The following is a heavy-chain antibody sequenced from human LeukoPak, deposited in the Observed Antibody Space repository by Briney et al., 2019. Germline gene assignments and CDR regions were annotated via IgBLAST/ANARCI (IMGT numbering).Heavy chain of an antibody. CDR1: GGTFSSYA. Sequence: PRASVKVSCKASGGTFSSYAISWVRQAPGQGLEWMGGIIPIFGTANYAQKFQGRVTITADESTSTAYMELSSLRSEDTAVYYCARGACSSTSCYNLGGYYYYYMDVWGKGTTVTVSS. V-gene: IGHV1-69*13. CDR3: ARGACSSTSCYNLGGYYYYYMDV. CDR2: IIPIFGTA. D-gene: IGHD2-2*02. J-gene: IGHJ6*03.